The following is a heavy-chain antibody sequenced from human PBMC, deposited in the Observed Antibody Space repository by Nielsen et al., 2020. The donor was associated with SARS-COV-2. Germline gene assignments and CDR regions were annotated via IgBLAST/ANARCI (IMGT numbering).Heavy chain of an antibody. Sequence: SETLSLTCTVSGGSISSYYWSWIRQPPGKGLEWIGYIYYSGSTNYNPSLKSRVTISVDTSKNQFSLKLSSVTAADTAVYYCARYNWNYDGCCDYWGQGTLVTVSS. V-gene: IGHV4-59*01. CDR1: GGSISSYY. CDR3: ARYNWNYDGCCDY. CDR2: IYYSGST. J-gene: IGHJ4*02. D-gene: IGHD1-7*01.